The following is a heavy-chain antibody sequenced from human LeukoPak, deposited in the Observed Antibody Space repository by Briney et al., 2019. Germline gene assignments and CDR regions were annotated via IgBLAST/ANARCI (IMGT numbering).Heavy chain of an antibody. V-gene: IGHV4-34*01. J-gene: IGHJ4*02. CDR2: INHSGST. D-gene: IGHD2-15*01. Sequence: SETLSLTCAVYGGSFSGYHWSWIRQPPGKGLEWIGEINHSGSTNYNPSLKSRVTISVDTSKNQFSLKLSSVTAADTAVYYCARDVGRGYCRDWGQGTLVTVSS. CDR3: ARDVGRGYCRD. CDR1: GGSFSGYH.